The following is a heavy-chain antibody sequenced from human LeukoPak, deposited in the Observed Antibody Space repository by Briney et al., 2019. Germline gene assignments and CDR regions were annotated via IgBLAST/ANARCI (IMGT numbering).Heavy chain of an antibody. CDR3: ARVLRYCSGGNCYSGGLGYMDV. V-gene: IGHV3-11*01. J-gene: IGHJ6*03. CDR1: GFTFSDYN. D-gene: IGHD2-15*01. CDR2: ISRSGSTK. Sequence: VKPGGSLRLSCAASGFTFSDYNMRWIRQAPGKGLEWVSSISRSGSTKYYADSVKGRFTISRDNAKNSLFLQMNSLRAEDTAVYYCARVLRYCSGGNCYSGGLGYMDVWGKGTTVTISS.